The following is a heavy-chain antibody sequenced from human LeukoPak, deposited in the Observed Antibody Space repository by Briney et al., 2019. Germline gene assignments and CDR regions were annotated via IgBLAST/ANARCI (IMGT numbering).Heavy chain of an antibody. CDR2: ISSSSSYI. CDR1: GFTFIAYN. D-gene: IGHD4-17*01. J-gene: IGHJ4*02. CDR3: ARDPSARYGELGKIDY. V-gene: IGHV3-21*01. Sequence: GGSLRLSCAASGFTFIAYNMNWVRQAPGKGLEWVSSISSSSSYIYYADSVKGRFTISRDNAKNSLYLQMNSLRAEDTAVYYCARDPSARYGELGKIDYWGQGTLVTVSS.